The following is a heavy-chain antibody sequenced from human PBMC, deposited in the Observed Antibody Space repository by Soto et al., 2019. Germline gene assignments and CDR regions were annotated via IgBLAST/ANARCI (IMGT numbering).Heavy chain of an antibody. CDR2: IKQDGSAE. D-gene: IGHD3-10*01. Sequence: GGSLRLSCPASVFTFSNYCMTWVRQAPGKGLEWVASIKQDGSAEYNVGSVKGRFIISRDNAKSSVYLQMTSLTAEDTAVYYCGRTGFLDYWGQGTQVTVSS. CDR3: GRTGFLDY. J-gene: IGHJ4*02. V-gene: IGHV3-7*01. CDR1: VFTFSNYC.